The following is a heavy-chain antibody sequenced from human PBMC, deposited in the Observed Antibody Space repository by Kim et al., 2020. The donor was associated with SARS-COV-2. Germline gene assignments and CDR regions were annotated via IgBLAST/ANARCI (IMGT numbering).Heavy chain of an antibody. CDR2: ISSSSSYT. CDR3: ARDTTYVDYYYYGMDV. D-gene: IGHD1-26*01. Sequence: GGSLRLSCAASGFTFSDYYMSWIRQAPGKGLEWVSYISSSSSYTNYADSVKGRFTISRDNAKNSLYLQMNSLRAEDTAVYYCARDTTYVDYYYYGMDVWGQGTTVTVSS. V-gene: IGHV3-11*06. CDR1: GFTFSDYY. J-gene: IGHJ6*02.